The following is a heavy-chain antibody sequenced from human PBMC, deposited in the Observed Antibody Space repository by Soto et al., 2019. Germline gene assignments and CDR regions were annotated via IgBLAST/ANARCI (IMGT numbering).Heavy chain of an antibody. CDR2: ISSDGSST. CDR1: GFTFSSSC. CDR3: AREYSSSRYFDY. V-gene: IGHV3-74*01. J-gene: IGHJ4*02. Sequence: GGSLRLSCAASGFTFSSSCMHWVRQDPGKGLVWVSRISSDGSSTSYADSVKGRFSISRDNAKNTLCLQMNSLRAEDTAVYYCAREYSSSRYFDYWGQGTLVTVSS. D-gene: IGHD6-6*01.